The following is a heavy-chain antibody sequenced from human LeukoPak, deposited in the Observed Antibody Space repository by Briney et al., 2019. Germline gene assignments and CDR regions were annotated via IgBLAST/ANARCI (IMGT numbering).Heavy chain of an antibody. CDR2: LSYDGSNK. V-gene: IGHV3-30-3*01. Sequence: PGRSLRLSCAASGFTFSSYAMHWVRQAPGKGLEWVAVLSYDGSNKYYADSVKGRFTISRDNSKSTLYLQMNSLGAEDTAVYYCAKDRGHVSTMIVVVISGFDYWGQGTLVTVSS. CDR3: AKDRGHVSTMIVVVISGFDY. CDR1: GFTFSSYA. D-gene: IGHD3-22*01. J-gene: IGHJ4*02.